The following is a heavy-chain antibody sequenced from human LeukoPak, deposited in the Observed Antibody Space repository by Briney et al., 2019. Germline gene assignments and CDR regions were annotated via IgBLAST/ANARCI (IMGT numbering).Heavy chain of an antibody. Sequence: GGSLRLSCAASEFSVGSNYMSWVRQAPGKGLEWVSVIYGGGSTYYADSVKGRFTMSRDNSKNTLYLQMNSLRAEDTAVYYCASSSSWYSGLDYWGQGTLVTVSS. J-gene: IGHJ4*02. D-gene: IGHD6-13*01. CDR2: IYGGGST. CDR3: ASSSSWYSGLDY. V-gene: IGHV3-53*01. CDR1: EFSVGSNY.